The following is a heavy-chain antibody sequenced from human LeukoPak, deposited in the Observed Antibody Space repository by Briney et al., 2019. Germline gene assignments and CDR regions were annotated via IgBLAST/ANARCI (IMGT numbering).Heavy chain of an antibody. CDR1: GGSISSSY. D-gene: IGHD2-2*01. J-gene: IGHJ6*02. CDR2: IYTSGNT. Sequence: SETLSLTCTVSGGSISSSYWSWIRQPAGKGLEGIGRIYTSGNTNYTPSIRSRVTMSVDTSKNQSSLKLSSVTAADTAVYYCARGAFDIVVVPAAGDYYGMDVWGQGTTVTVSS. V-gene: IGHV4-4*07. CDR3: ARGAFDIVVVPAAGDYYGMDV.